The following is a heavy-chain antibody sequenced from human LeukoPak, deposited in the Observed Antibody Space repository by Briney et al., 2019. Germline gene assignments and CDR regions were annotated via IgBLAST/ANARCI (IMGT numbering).Heavy chain of an antibody. CDR2: ISSSGSTI. J-gene: IGHJ6*02. D-gene: IGHD6-19*01. CDR3: AREKVAGTFYYYYGMDV. V-gene: IGHV3-48*03. Sequence: GGSLRLSCAASGFTFSSYEMNWVRQAPGKWLEWVSYISSSGSTIYYADSVKGRFTISRDNAKNSLYLQMNSLRAEDTAVYYCAREKVAGTFYYYYGMDVWGQGTTVTVSS. CDR1: GFTFSSYE.